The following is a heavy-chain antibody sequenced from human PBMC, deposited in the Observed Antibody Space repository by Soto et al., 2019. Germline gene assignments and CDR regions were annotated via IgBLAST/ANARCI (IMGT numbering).Heavy chain of an antibody. Sequence: QVQLVQSGAEVKKPGASVKVSCRASGHIFTSYTMHWVRQAPGQRLEWMGWINAGNGNTKYSQNFQGRVTITRDTSASTAYMELGSLRSEDTAVYYCARVSTNPDHYGMDVWGQGTTVTVSS. J-gene: IGHJ6*02. CDR3: ARVSTNPDHYGMDV. CDR2: INAGNGNT. V-gene: IGHV1-3*01. CDR1: GHIFTSYT.